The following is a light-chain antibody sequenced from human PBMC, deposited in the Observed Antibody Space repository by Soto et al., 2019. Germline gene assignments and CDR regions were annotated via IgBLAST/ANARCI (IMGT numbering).Light chain of an antibody. CDR1: QGIGND. CDR2: AAS. Sequence: AIRMTQSPSSLSASVGDRVTITCRASQGIGNDLGWYQQRPGKAPKLLIYAASTLQSGVPSRFSGSESGTDFALTISSLQPEDSATYYCLQDSSFPLTLGGGTKVEIK. CDR3: LQDSSFPLT. V-gene: IGKV1-6*01. J-gene: IGKJ4*01.